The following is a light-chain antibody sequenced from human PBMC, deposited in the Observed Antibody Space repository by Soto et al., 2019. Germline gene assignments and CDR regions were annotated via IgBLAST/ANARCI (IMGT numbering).Light chain of an antibody. CDR3: QQYNNWPQT. J-gene: IGKJ2*01. Sequence: EMLMTQSPATLSVSPGERATLSCRASQSVSSSYLAWYQQKPGQAPRLLIYGASTRATGIPARFSGSGSGTEFTLTISSLQSEDFAVYYCQQYNNWPQTFGQGTKLEIK. CDR2: GAS. V-gene: IGKV3-15*01. CDR1: QSVSSSY.